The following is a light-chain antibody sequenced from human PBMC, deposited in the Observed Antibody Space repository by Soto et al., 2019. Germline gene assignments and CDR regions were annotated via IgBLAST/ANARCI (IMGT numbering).Light chain of an antibody. CDR3: AAWDDSLDGYV. CDR2: NNH. J-gene: IGLJ1*01. V-gene: IGLV1-44*01. CDR1: RSNIGSNN. Sequence: QSVLTQPPSASGIPGQRVTISCSGSRSNIGSNNVNWYQQLPGTAPRLLTFNNHLRPSGVPDRFSGSKSGPSASLAISGLQSEDEGDYYCAAWDDSLDGYVFGTGTKVTVL.